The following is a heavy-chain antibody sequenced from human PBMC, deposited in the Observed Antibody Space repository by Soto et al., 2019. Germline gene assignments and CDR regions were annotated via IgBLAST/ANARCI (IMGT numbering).Heavy chain of an antibody. V-gene: IGHV4-39*01. D-gene: IGHD6-19*01. CDR3: AGCLGVAGWDGFDP. J-gene: IGHJ5*02. CDR1: GGSISSSSYY. Sequence: ASETLSLTCTVSGGSISSSSYYWGWIRQPPGKGLEWIGSIYYSGSTYYNPSLKSRVTISVDTSKNQFSLKLSSVTAADTAVYYCAGCLGVAGWDGFDPWGRGTLVTVS. CDR2: IYYSGST.